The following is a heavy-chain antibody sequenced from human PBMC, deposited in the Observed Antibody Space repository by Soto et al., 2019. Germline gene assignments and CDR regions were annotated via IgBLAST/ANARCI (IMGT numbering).Heavy chain of an antibody. CDR3: ARSGPPYSGSFRGQYYFDY. D-gene: IGHD1-26*01. V-gene: IGHV4-59*01. J-gene: IGHJ4*02. CDR1: GGSISSYY. CDR2: IYYSGST. Sequence: PSETLSLTCTVSGGSISSYYWSWIRQPPGKGLEWIGYIYYSGSTNYNPSLKSRVTISVDTSKNQFSLKLSSVTAADTAVYYCARSGPPYSGSFRGQYYFDYWGQGTLVTVSS.